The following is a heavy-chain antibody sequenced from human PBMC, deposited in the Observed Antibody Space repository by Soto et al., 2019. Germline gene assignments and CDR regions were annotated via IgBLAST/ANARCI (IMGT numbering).Heavy chain of an antibody. V-gene: IGHV3-21*01. CDR1: GFTFSSYS. CDR3: ARERRSAVAGDPDAFDI. D-gene: IGHD6-19*01. Sequence: AGSLRLSCAASGFTFSSYSMNWVRQAPGKGLEWVSSISSSSSYIYYADSVKGRFTISRDNAKNSLYLQMNSLRAEDTAVYYCARERRSAVAGDPDAFDIWGQGTMVTVSS. J-gene: IGHJ3*02. CDR2: ISSSSSYI.